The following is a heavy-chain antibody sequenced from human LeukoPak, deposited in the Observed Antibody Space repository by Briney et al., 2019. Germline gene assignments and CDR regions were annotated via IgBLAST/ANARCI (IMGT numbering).Heavy chain of an antibody. CDR2: IIPMFGIA. V-gene: IGHV1-69*01. CDR1: GGTFSWYA. Sequence: VKVSCKASGGTFSWYAISWVRQAPGQGLEWMGGIIPMFGIANYAQTFQGRVTITADESTSTAYMELSSLRSEGTAVYYCARDRPYTGGWRGFDYWGQGTLVSVSS. D-gene: IGHD6-19*01. CDR3: ARDRPYTGGWRGFDY. J-gene: IGHJ4*02.